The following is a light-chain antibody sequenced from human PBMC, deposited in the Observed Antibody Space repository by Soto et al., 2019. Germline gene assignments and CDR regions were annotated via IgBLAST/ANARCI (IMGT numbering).Light chain of an antibody. CDR3: QQYDHLPLI. CDR2: DAS. J-gene: IGKJ5*01. CDR1: QDIRKY. V-gene: IGKV1-33*01. Sequence: IQMTQSPSWLCASVGDRVTITCQATQDIRKYLNWYQQKKGKAPKXXIYDASSLETGVPSRFSGSGYGTDFNLTISSLQTEDFATYYCQQYDHLPLIFGQGTRLEIK.